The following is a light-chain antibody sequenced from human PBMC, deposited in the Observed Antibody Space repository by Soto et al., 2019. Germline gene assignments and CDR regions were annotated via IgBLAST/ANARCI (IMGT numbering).Light chain of an antibody. CDR1: QSVSSNY. V-gene: IGKV3-11*01. Sequence: EILLTQSPGTLSFSTGERATLSCMAIQSVSSNYLAWYQHRPGQAPRIFIYGASNSATGIPARFSGSGSGTDVTLTISSLEPEDFAVYYCQQRSNWPPNTFGQGTRLEIK. J-gene: IGKJ5*01. CDR2: GAS. CDR3: QQRSNWPPNT.